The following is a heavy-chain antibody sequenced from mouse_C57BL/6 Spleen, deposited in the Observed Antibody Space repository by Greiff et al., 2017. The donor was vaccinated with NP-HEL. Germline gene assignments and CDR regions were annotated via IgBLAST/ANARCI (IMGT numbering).Heavy chain of an antibody. CDR2: IDPSDSYT. D-gene: IGHD2-5*01. V-gene: IGHV1-50*01. J-gene: IGHJ2*01. CDR3: ARRAYYSNSFYFDY. CDR1: GYTFTSYW. Sequence: QVQLQQSGAELVKPGASVKLSCKASGYTFTSYWMQWVKQRPGQGLEWIGEIDPSDSYTNYNQKFKGKATLTVDTSSSTAYMQLSSLTSEDSAVYYSARRAYYSNSFYFDYWGQGTTLTVSS.